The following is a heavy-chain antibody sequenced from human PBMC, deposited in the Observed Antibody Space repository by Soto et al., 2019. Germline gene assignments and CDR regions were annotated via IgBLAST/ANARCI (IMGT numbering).Heavy chain of an antibody. D-gene: IGHD3-3*01. J-gene: IGHJ3*02. V-gene: IGHV1-3*01. CDR1: GYTFTSYA. CDR3: ARLSHYDFWSGYPDAFDI. Sequence: ASVKVSCKASGYTFTSYAMHWVRQAPGQGLEWMGWINAGNGNTKYSQKFQGRVTITRDTSASTAYMELSSLRSEDTAVYYCARLSHYDFWSGYPDAFDIWGQGTMVTVSS. CDR2: INAGNGNT.